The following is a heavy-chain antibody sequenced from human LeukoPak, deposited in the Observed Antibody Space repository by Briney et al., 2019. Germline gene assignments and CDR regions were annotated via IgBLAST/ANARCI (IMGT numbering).Heavy chain of an antibody. CDR2: IYYSGST. Sequence: PSETLSLTCTVSGGSISSSSYYWGWIRQPPGKGLEWIGSIYYSGSTYYNPSLKSRVTISVDTSKNQFSLKLSSVTAADTAVYYCARHGSMRYCDGDCLPDYWGQGTLVTVSS. CDR3: ARHGSMRYCDGDCLPDY. CDR1: GGSISSSSYY. V-gene: IGHV4-39*01. D-gene: IGHD2-21*01. J-gene: IGHJ4*02.